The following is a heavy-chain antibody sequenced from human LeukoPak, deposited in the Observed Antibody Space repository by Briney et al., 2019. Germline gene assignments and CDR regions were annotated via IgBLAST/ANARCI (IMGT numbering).Heavy chain of an antibody. Sequence: KSSETLSLTCTVSGGSISSYYWSWIRQPPGKGLEWIGYICYSGSTNYNPSLKSRVTISVDTSKNQFSLKLSSVTAADTAIYYCATLHPSGGYTGYWGQGTLVAVSS. CDR3: ATLHPSGGYTGY. D-gene: IGHD1-26*01. V-gene: IGHV4-59*01. CDR1: GGSISSYY. CDR2: ICYSGST. J-gene: IGHJ4*02.